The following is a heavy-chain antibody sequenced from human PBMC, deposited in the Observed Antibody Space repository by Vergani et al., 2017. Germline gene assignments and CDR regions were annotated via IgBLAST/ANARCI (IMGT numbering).Heavy chain of an antibody. CDR1: GFTFSACPM. J-gene: IGHJ4*02. V-gene: IGHV4-28*01. CDR2: IYSTGST. D-gene: IGHD3-22*01. CDR3: ARMGGYDEGDAFRIGYFDS. Sequence: VQLLESGGGLVQPGGSLRLSCAASGFTFSACPMTWVRQAPGKGLEWIGYIYSTGSTHHNPSLRRRINMSVDTSKNQFSLKLNSVTAADTAMYYCARMGGYDEGDAFRIGYFDSWGPGILVTVSS.